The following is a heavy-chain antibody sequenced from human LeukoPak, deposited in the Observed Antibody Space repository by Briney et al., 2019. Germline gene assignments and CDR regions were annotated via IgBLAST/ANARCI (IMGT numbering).Heavy chain of an antibody. CDR1: GYTFTSYY. CDR3: GGDVELFDY. Sequence: ASVKLSCKASGYTFTSYYMHWVRQAPGQGLEWMGIINPSGGSTSYAQNFQGRVTITRDKSTNTVYLQLSSLRAEDTAVYYWGGDVELFDYWGQGTLVTVSS. V-gene: IGHV1-46*01. D-gene: IGHD1-7*01. J-gene: IGHJ4*02. CDR2: INPSGGST.